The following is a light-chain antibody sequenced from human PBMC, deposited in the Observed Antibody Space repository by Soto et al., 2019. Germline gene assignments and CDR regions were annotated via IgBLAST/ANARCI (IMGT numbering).Light chain of an antibody. CDR2: KAS. CDR3: QQYNEWPET. CDR1: QTISSW. Sequence: DIQMTQSPSTLSGSVGDRVTITCRASQTISSWLAWYQQKPGKAPKLLIYKASTLKSGVPSRFSGSGSGTEFTLTISSLQPDDFATYYCQQYNEWPETFGHGTKVDIK. V-gene: IGKV1-5*03. J-gene: IGKJ1*01.